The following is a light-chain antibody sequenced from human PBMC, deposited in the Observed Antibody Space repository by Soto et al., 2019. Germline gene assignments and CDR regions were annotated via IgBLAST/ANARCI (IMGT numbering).Light chain of an antibody. Sequence: QSALTQPASVSGSPGQSITISCTGTSSDVGAYNYVSWYQQHPGKAPKLMIHNVNSRPSGVSNRFSGSESGNTASLSISGLQAEDEADYYCSSYTTSSTLVFGGGTKLTVL. V-gene: IGLV2-14*03. CDR3: SSYTTSSTLV. CDR1: SSDVGAYNY. J-gene: IGLJ2*01. CDR2: NVN.